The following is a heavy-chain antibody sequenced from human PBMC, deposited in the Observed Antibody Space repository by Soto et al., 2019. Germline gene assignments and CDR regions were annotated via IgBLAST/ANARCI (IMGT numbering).Heavy chain of an antibody. D-gene: IGHD1-7*01. CDR2: ISSSSSYI. Sequence: GGSLRLSCAASGFTFSSYSMNWVRQAPGKGLEWVSSISSSSSYIYYADSVKGRFTISRDNAKNSLYLQMNSLRAEDTAVYYCARGSPGNTYNWFDPWGQGTLVTV. CDR3: ARGSPGNTYNWFDP. J-gene: IGHJ5*02. V-gene: IGHV3-21*01. CDR1: GFTFSSYS.